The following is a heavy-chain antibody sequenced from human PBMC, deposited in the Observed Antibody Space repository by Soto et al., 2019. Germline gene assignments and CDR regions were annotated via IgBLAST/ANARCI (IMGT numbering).Heavy chain of an antibody. J-gene: IGHJ6*02. V-gene: IGHV3-23*01. CDR3: AKSGPPYYYYGMDV. CDR2: ISGSGGST. CDR1: GFTFSSYA. Sequence: GGSLRLSCAASGFTFSSYAMNWVRQAPGKGLEWVSAISGSGGSTYYADSVKGRFTISRDNSKNTLYLQMNSLRAEDTAVYYCAKSGPPYYYYGMDVWGQGTTVTVSS.